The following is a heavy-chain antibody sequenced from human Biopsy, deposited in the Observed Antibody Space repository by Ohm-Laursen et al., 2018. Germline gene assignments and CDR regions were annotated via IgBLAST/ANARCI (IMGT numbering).Heavy chain of an antibody. V-gene: IGHV1-2*02. J-gene: IGHJ6*02. D-gene: IGHD3/OR15-3a*01. CDR2: INPDSGGT. CDR1: GYAFIGSY. CDR3: ARRMILGPGPRMDV. Sequence: GSSVKVSCNASGYAFIGSYIHWVRQAPGQGLEWMGWINPDSGGTHYAQTFQGRVTMTRDTSASTAYMDLSRLTSNDTAVYYCARRMILGPGPRMDVWGQGTTVIVSS.